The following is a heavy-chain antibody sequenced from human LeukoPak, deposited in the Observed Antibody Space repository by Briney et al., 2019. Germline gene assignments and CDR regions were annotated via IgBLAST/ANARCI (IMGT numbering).Heavy chain of an antibody. CDR1: GFTFSSYG. D-gene: IGHD3-22*01. J-gene: IGHJ5*02. V-gene: IGHV3-30*18. CDR2: MSYHGSNK. CDR3: AKAQGDYYYDSSGYYDWFDP. Sequence: PGGSLRLSCAASGFTFSSYGMHWVRQAPGKGLEWVAVMSYHGSNKYYTDSVKGRFTISRDNSKNTLYLQMNRLRAEDTAVYYCAKAQGDYYYDSSGYYDWFDPWGQGTLVTVSS.